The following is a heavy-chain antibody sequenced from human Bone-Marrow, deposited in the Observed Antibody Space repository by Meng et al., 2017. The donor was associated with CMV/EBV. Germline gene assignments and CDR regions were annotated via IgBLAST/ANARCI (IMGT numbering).Heavy chain of an antibody. J-gene: IGHJ4*02. D-gene: IGHD3-16*01. Sequence: GGSLRLSCAASGFTFDNYGMHWVRQTPGKGLEWVAFIRHDGTNKYYGDSVKGRFTISRENSKNTVYLQMNSLRPDETAIYYCAKDLLLFGGANAYFDYWGQGTLVTVSS. CDR3: AKDLLLFGGANAYFDY. V-gene: IGHV3-30*02. CDR2: IRHDGTNK. CDR1: GFTFDNYG.